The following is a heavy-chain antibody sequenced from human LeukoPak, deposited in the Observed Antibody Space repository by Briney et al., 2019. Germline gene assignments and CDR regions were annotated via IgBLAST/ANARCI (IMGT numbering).Heavy chain of an antibody. J-gene: IGHJ3*02. CDR1: GFTLSSHN. Sequence: GGSLRLSCVASGFTLSSHNINWVRQAPGKGLEWVSHISSSGSVTYYGDSVKGRITISRDNAKNSVSLYMNSLRAEDSAVYDCARPGITGFDIWGQGTMVTVSS. CDR2: ISSSGSVT. V-gene: IGHV3-48*01. CDR3: ARPGITGFDI. D-gene: IGHD1-14*01.